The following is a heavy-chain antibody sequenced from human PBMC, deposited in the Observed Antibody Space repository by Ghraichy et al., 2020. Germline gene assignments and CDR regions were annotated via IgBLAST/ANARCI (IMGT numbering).Heavy chain of an antibody. J-gene: IGHJ4*02. CDR2: IYYSGST. V-gene: IGHV4-39*01. D-gene: IGHD3-10*01. CDR3: ARRDMVRGVPFDY. Sequence: SETLSLTCTVSGGSISSSSYYWGWIRQPPGKGLEWIESIYYSGSTYYNPSLKSRVTISVDTSKNQFSLKLSSVTAADTAVYYCARRDMVRGVPFDYWGQGTLVTVSS. CDR1: GGSISSSSYY.